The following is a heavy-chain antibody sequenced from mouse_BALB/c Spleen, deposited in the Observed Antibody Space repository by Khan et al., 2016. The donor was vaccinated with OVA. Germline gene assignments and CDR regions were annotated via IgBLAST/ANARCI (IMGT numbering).Heavy chain of an antibody. D-gene: IGHD4-1*01. J-gene: IGHJ3*01. V-gene: IGHV5-6*02. Sequence: DVMLVESGGDLVKPGGSLRLSCAASGFTFSAYGMSWVRQPPDKRLEWVATINSDGYYTYYPDTVQGRFTISRNNAENTLYRQMSSLKSEDTAIYYCASHLTGSFAYWGQGTLVTVSA. CDR3: ASHLTGSFAY. CDR1: GFTFSAYG. CDR2: INSDGYYT.